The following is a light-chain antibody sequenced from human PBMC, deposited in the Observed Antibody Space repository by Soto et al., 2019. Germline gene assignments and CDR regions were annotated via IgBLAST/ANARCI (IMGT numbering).Light chain of an antibody. J-gene: IGKJ2*01. CDR1: QSVSSTY. Sequence: EIVLTQSPGTLYLSPGEIATLSCRASQSVSSTYLAWYQQKPGQAPRLLIYGASTRATGITDRFSASVSGTDFNLTISRLEPEDFAVYYCQQYDNSLYTFGQGTKLEI. CDR2: GAS. CDR3: QQYDNSLYT. V-gene: IGKV3-20*01.